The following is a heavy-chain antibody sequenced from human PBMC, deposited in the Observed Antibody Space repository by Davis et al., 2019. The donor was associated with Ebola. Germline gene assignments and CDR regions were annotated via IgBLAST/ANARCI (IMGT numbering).Heavy chain of an antibody. J-gene: IGHJ6*02. CDR1: GFTFSSYG. Sequence: GESLKISCAASGFTFSSYGMHWVRQAPGKGLEWVAVISYDGSNKYYADSVKGRFTISRDNAKNSLYLQMNSLRAEDTALYYCAKDILSQTYSSSWYGYYYYGMDVWGQGTTVTVSS. D-gene: IGHD6-13*01. CDR2: ISYDGSNK. CDR3: AKDILSQTYSSSWYGYYYYGMDV. V-gene: IGHV3-30*18.